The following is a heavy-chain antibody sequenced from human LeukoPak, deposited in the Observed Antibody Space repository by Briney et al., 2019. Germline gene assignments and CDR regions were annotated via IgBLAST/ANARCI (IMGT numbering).Heavy chain of an antibody. J-gene: IGHJ4*02. CDR2: IKQDGSEK. V-gene: IGHV3-7*01. Sequence: GGSLRLSCAASGFTFRTYWMSWVRQAPGEGLEWVANIKQDGSEKYYVDSVKGRFTISRDNAKTSLYLQMHSLRAEDTAVYYCARVRGAGRPIYWGQGTLVTVSS. CDR3: ARVRGAGRPIY. D-gene: IGHD1-26*01. CDR1: GFTFRTYW.